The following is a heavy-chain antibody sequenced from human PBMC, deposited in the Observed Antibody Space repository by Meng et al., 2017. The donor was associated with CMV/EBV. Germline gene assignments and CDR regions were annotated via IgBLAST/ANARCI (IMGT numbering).Heavy chain of an antibody. CDR1: GFTVSSNY. Sequence: LSLTCAASGFTVSSNYMSWVRQAPGKGLEWVSVIYSGGSTYYADSVKGRFTISRDNSKNTLYLQMNRLRAEDTAVYYCVREPGYCSSTSCYTSHYYYGMDVWGQGTTVTVSS. CDR2: IYSGGST. J-gene: IGHJ6*02. CDR3: VREPGYCSSTSCYTSHYYYGMDV. D-gene: IGHD2-2*02. V-gene: IGHV3-66*02.